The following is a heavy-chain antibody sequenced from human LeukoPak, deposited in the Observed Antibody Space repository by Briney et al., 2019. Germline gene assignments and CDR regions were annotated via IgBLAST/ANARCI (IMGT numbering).Heavy chain of an antibody. Sequence: SETLSLTCAVYGGSFSGYYWSWIRQPPGKGLEWIGEINHSGSTNHNPSLKSRVTISVDTSKNQFSLKLSSVTAADTAVYYCARVWSSSWSFFDYWGQGTLVTVSS. J-gene: IGHJ4*02. V-gene: IGHV4-34*01. CDR3: ARVWSSSWSFFDY. CDR2: INHSGST. CDR1: GGSFSGYY. D-gene: IGHD6-13*01.